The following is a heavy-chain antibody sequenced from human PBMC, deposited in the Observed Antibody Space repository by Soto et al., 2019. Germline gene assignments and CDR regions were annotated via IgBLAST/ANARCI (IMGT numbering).Heavy chain of an antibody. V-gene: IGHV3-23*01. CDR3: AKEHVVTGTYYGMDV. Sequence: GGSLRLSCAASGFTFSSYAMSWVRQAPGKGLEWVSSLTGSGDNTYYADSVKGRFTISRDNSKNTLYLQMNSLRAEDTALYYCAKEHVVTGTYYGMDVWGPGTTVTVSS. CDR1: GFTFSSYA. J-gene: IGHJ6*02. D-gene: IGHD2-21*01. CDR2: LTGSGDNT.